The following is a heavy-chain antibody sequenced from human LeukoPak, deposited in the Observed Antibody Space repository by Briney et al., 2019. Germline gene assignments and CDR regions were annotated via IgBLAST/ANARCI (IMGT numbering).Heavy chain of an antibody. CDR2: ISSSSSYI. CDR3: AREGVLLFSSSVDY. D-gene: IGHD6-6*01. Sequence: ETLSLTCAVSGYSISSGYYWGWIRQPAGEGLEWVSSISSSSSYIYYADSVKGRFTISRDNAKTSLYLQMNSLRAEDTAVYYCAREGVLLFSSSVDYWGQGTLVTVSS. J-gene: IGHJ4*02. CDR1: GYSISSGYY. V-gene: IGHV3-21*01.